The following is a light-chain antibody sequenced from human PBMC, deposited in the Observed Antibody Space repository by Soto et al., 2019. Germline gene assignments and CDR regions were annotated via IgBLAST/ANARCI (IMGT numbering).Light chain of an antibody. CDR2: GAS. CDR1: QSISSSY. V-gene: IGKV3-20*01. J-gene: IGKJ2*01. Sequence: EIVLTQSPGTLSLSPGERATLSCRASQSISSSYLAWYQQKPGQAPRVLIYGASSRATGIPDRFSGSVSGTDFTLTISRLEPEEFAVYFCQQYGNPPPNALGEGTKVEIK. CDR3: QQYGNPPPNA.